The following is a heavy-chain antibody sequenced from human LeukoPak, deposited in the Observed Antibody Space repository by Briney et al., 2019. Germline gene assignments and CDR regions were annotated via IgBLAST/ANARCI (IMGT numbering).Heavy chain of an antibody. Sequence: ASVKVSCKASGYTFTSYAMHWLPQAPEKRLDWVGWINAGNGNTKYSQKFQGRVTITRDTSASTAYMELSSLRPEDTAVYYCARARDLLYYFDYWGQGTLVTVSS. D-gene: IGHD2/OR15-2a*01. V-gene: IGHV1-3*01. CDR2: INAGNGNT. CDR1: GYTFTSYA. J-gene: IGHJ4*02. CDR3: ARARDLLYYFDY.